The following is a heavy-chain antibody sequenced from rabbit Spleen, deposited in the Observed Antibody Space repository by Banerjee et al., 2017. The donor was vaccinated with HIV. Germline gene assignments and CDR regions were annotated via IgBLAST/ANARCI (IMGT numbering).Heavy chain of an antibody. Sequence: QSLEESGGGLVQPEGSLTLTCKASGFSFSSSDYICWVRQAPGKGLEWISCIAGSSSGFTYSATWATGRFTISKTSSTTVTLQMTSLTAADTATYFCARDLPGVIGWNFNLWGPGTLVTVS. CDR2: IAGSSSGFT. V-gene: IGHV1S40*01. CDR3: ARDLPGVIGWNFNL. CDR1: GFSFSSSDY. J-gene: IGHJ4*01. D-gene: IGHD1-1*01.